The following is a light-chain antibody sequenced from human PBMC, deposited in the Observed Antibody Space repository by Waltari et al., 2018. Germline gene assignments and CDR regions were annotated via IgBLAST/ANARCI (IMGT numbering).Light chain of an antibody. J-gene: IGKJ1*01. V-gene: IGKV1-8*01. Sequence: AIRMTQSPSSLSSSTGDRVTITCRPSQSVSTYLAWYQQKPGKAPKLLIYAASTLQRGVPLRFSGSGSGTDFTLSISCLQSEHFATYYCQQYYDYQRSFGQGTKVEIK. CDR2: AAS. CDR1: QSVSTY. CDR3: QQYYDYQRS.